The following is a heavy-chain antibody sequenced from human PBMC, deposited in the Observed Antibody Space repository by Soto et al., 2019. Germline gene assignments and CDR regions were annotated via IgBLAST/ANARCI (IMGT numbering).Heavy chain of an antibody. D-gene: IGHD3-22*01. CDR1: GYTLTRYN. CDR2: INVGNGNT. CDR3: ATPQDYDDFLDS. V-gene: IGHV1-3*01. Sequence: ASVTVSCTTPGYTLTRYNIHCVRQAPGQRLEWMGWINVGNGNTRYSQKFQGRLTLTRDTPGNTAYLELNSLISEDTAVYYCATPQDYDDFLDSWGQGTLVTVSS. J-gene: IGHJ4*02.